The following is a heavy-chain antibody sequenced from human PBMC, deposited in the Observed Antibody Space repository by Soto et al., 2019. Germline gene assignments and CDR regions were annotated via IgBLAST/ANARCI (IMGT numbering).Heavy chain of an antibody. CDR2: IYYTGNT. D-gene: IGHD6-13*01. CDR1: GGSVSSGSYY. J-gene: IGHJ5*02. CDR3: ARVSTSSWYGWFDP. V-gene: IGHV4-31*03. Sequence: SETLSLTCTVSGGSVSSGSYYWSWIRQHPGRGLEWIGYIYYTGNTYYNPSLKSRLAISVGTSKNQFSLKLTSVTAADTAVYYCARVSTSSWYGWFDPWGQGTLVTVSS.